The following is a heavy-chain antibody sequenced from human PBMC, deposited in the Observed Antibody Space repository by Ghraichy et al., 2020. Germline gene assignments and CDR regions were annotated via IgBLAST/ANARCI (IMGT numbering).Heavy chain of an antibody. J-gene: IGHJ6*02. CDR2: ISSSSLTI. Sequence: GGSLRLSCAVSGFTFSRHDMSWVRQAPGKGLEWISYISSSSLTIFYADSVKGRFTISRDNAKNSVYLQMNTLRDEDTAVYYCARDLSSPYYGMDVWGQGTTVTVS. CDR3: ARDLSSPYYGMDV. CDR1: GFTFSRHD. V-gene: IGHV3-48*02.